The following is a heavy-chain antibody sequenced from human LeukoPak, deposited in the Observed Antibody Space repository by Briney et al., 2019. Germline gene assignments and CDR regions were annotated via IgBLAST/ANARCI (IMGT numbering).Heavy chain of an antibody. Sequence: ASETLSLTCTVSGGSVSSGSYYWSWIRQPQGKGLEWIGYIYYSGSTNYNPSLKSRVTISVDTSKNQFSLKLSSVTAADTAVYYCARVVVPAENWFDPWGQGTLVTVSS. CDR2: IYYSGST. CDR3: ARVVVPAENWFDP. D-gene: IGHD2-2*01. CDR1: GGSVSSGSYY. V-gene: IGHV4-61*01. J-gene: IGHJ5*02.